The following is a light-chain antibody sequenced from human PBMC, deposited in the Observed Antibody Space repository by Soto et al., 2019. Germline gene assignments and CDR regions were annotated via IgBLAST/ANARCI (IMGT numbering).Light chain of an antibody. CDR1: SSSIGAGYD. CDR2: GNS. CDR3: QSYDSSLRGSV. J-gene: IGLJ1*01. Sequence: QSVLTQPPSVSGAPGQRVTISCTGSSSSIGAGYDVHWYQQLPGTAPKLLIYGNSNRPSGVPDRFSGSKSGTSASLAITGLQAEDEADYYCQSYDSSLRGSVFGTGTKLTVL. V-gene: IGLV1-40*01.